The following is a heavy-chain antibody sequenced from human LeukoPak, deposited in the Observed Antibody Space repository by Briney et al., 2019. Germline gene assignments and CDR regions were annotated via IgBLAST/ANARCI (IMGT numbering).Heavy chain of an antibody. V-gene: IGHV5-51*01. J-gene: IGHJ4*02. D-gene: IGHD2-21*02. CDR3: APAPPHCGADCPFVY. CDR2: IHPAVSDT. Sequence: GESLQIFCKGAGFTISDHCIAWVRQMPGKGLERVAIIHPAVSDTQYSVSFQGQVVLSVERSTSTTYLPLNSLKASETAMSYCAPAPPHCGADCPFVYWGQGTLVTVSS. CDR1: GFTISDHC.